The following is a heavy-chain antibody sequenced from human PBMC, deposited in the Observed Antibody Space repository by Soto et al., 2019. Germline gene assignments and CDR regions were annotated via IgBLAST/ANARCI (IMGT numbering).Heavy chain of an antibody. J-gene: IGHJ4*02. CDR2: ISYDGSNK. V-gene: IGHV3-30*18. D-gene: IGHD4-17*01. CDR1: GFTFSSYG. Sequence: GGSLRLSCAASGFTFSSYGMHWVRQAPGKGLEWVAVISYDGSNKYYADSVKGRFTISRDNSKNKQYLQMNSQRAEDTAVYYCAKDLDPDGDYFDYWGQGTLVTVSS. CDR3: AKDLDPDGDYFDY.